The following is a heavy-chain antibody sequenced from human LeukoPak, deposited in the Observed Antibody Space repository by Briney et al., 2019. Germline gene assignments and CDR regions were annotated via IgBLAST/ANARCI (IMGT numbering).Heavy chain of an antibody. D-gene: IGHD1-14*01. CDR2: IRYDGSNK. V-gene: IGHV3-30*02. J-gene: IGHJ4*02. CDR1: GFTFSSYG. CDR3: ARGVEPLAANTLAY. Sequence: GGSLRLSYAASGFTFSSYGMHWVRQAPGKGLEWVAFIRYDGSNKYYADSVKGRFTISRDNSKNTLYLEMNSLSPDDTAVYYCARGVEPLAANTLAYWGQGTLAPVSP.